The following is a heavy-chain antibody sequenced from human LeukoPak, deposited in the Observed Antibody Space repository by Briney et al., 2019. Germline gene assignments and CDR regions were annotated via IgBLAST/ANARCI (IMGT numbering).Heavy chain of an antibody. Sequence: GGSLRLSCAASGFTFSSYAMHWVRQAPGKGLEWVAVISYDGSNKYYADSVKGRFTISRDNSKNTLYLQMNSLRAEDTAVYYCARGYSSGQPDAFDIWGQGTMVTVSS. V-gene: IGHV3-30-3*01. J-gene: IGHJ3*02. CDR2: ISYDGSNK. CDR3: ARGYSSGQPDAFDI. D-gene: IGHD6-19*01. CDR1: GFTFSSYA.